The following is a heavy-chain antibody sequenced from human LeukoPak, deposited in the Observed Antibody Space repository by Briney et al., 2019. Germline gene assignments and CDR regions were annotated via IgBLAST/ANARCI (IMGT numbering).Heavy chain of an antibody. J-gene: IGHJ4*02. CDR2: IYHSGST. V-gene: IGHV4-30-2*01. D-gene: IGHD3-22*01. CDR3: ARDPGGYYDSSGYPYLDY. CDR1: GGSISSGGYY. Sequence: PSETLSLTCTVSGGSISSGGYYWSWIRQPPGKGLEWIGYIYHSGSTYYNPSLKSRVTISVDTSKNQFSLKLSSVTAADTAVYYCARDPGGYYDSSGYPYLDYWGQGTLVTVSS.